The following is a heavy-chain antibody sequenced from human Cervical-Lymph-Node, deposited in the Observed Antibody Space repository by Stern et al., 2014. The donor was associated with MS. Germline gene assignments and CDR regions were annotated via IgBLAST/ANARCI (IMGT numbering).Heavy chain of an antibody. CDR1: GGSIGSSYW. CDR3: AKFARLNGALERFSYFDY. D-gene: IGHD3-3*01. J-gene: IGHJ4*02. CDR2: IFHRGSP. V-gene: IGHV4-4*02. Sequence: QVQLQESGPGLVKPSGTLSLTCAVSGGSIGSSYWWSWVRQPPGKGLEWIGEIFHRGSPHYNPSLQSRVTISIDKSNNQFSLKMTSMTAADTAVYYCAKFARLNGALERFSYFDYWGQGTLVTVSS.